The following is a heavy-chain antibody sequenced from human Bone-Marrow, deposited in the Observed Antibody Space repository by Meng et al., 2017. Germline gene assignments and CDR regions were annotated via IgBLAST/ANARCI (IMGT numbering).Heavy chain of an antibody. D-gene: IGHD2-2*01. V-gene: IGHV1-2*06. Sequence: QVQRVRSGDKVKKPGSSVKVSCKASGYTFTGYYMHWVRQAPGQGLEWMGRINPNSGGTNYAQKFQGRVTMTRDTSISTAYMELSRLRSDDTAVYYCARDADCSSTSCYFWFDPWGQGTLVTVSS. CDR2: INPNSGGT. CDR3: ARDADCSSTSCYFWFDP. CDR1: GYTFTGYY. J-gene: IGHJ5*02.